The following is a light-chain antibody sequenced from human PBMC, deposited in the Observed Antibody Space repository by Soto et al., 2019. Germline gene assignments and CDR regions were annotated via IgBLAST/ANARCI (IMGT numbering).Light chain of an antibody. J-gene: IGLJ3*02. CDR2: DVN. V-gene: IGLV2-14*01. Sequence: QSALTQPASVSGSPGQSITISCTGASSDVGGYNYVSWYQQNPGKAPKLLIYDVNNRPSGVSNRFSGSKSGNTASLTISGLRAEDEADYYCNSYTSTGTVVFGGGTKLTVL. CDR3: NSYTSTGTVV. CDR1: SSDVGGYNY.